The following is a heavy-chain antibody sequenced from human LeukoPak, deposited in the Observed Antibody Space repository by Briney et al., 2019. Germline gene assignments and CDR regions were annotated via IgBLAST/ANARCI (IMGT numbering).Heavy chain of an antibody. CDR1: GDSVSSNGAA. Sequence: SQTLSLTCAISGDSVSSNGAAWIWIRQSPSRGLECLGRTYYRSRWIYDDTISVKSRISINPDTSKNQVSLQLDSVTPEDTAVYYCVREGRNGTDYWGQGTLVTVSS. J-gene: IGHJ4*02. CDR3: VREGRNGTDY. V-gene: IGHV6-1*01. CDR2: TYYRSRWIY.